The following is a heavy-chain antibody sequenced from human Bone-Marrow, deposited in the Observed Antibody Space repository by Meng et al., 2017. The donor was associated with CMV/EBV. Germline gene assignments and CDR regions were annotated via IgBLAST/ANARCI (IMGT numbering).Heavy chain of an antibody. Sequence: ASVKVSCKASGYTFTSYDINWVRQATGQGLEWMGWMNPNSGNTGYAQKFQGRVTMTRNTSISTAYMELSSLRSEDTAVYYCAREGVKCTSTSCYGYYYYGMDVWGQGTTVTVSS. J-gene: IGHJ6*02. CDR2: MNPNSGNT. CDR1: GYTFTSYD. CDR3: AREGVKCTSTSCYGYYYYGMDV. D-gene: IGHD2-2*01. V-gene: IGHV1-8*01.